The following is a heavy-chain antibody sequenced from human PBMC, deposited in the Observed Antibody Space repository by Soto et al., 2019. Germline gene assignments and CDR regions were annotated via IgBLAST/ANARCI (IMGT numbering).Heavy chain of an antibody. D-gene: IGHD2-15*01. Sequence: GGSLRLSCAASGFTVSSNYMNWVRQAPGKGLEWVSVIYSGGSTYYADSVKGRFTISRDNSKNTLYLQMNSLRAEDTAVYYCAREPVVTAYYYYGMDVWGQGTTVTVSS. CDR3: AREPVVTAYYYYGMDV. J-gene: IGHJ6*02. CDR1: GFTVSSNY. V-gene: IGHV3-53*01. CDR2: IYSGGST.